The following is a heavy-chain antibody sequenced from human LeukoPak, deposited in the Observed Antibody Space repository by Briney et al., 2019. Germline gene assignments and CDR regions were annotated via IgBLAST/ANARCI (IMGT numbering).Heavy chain of an antibody. CDR2: VQWDGYNK. D-gene: IGHD2-2*01. V-gene: IGHV3-30*02. J-gene: IGHJ4*02. Sequence: GGSLRLSFAASGFSISGYGIHWARQAPGKGLEWLATVQWDGYNKYYANSVKGRFTVSRDTSKNTVYLQMDSLRSEDTAVYYCARREALGAMSDFDDWGQGTLVTVSS. CDR3: ARREALGAMSDFDD. CDR1: GFSISGYG.